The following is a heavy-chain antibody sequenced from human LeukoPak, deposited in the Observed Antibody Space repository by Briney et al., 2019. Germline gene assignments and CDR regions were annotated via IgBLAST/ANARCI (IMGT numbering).Heavy chain of an antibody. V-gene: IGHV3-7*01. CDR3: AKEGQQLAFDY. Sequence: GGSLRLSCAASGFTFSSYWMTWVRQAPGKGLEWVANIKQDGSEKYFVDSVKGRFTISRDNAKNSLYLQMNSLRAEDTAVYYCAKEGQQLAFDYWGQGTLVTVSS. CDR2: IKQDGSEK. CDR1: GFTFSSYW. D-gene: IGHD6-13*01. J-gene: IGHJ4*02.